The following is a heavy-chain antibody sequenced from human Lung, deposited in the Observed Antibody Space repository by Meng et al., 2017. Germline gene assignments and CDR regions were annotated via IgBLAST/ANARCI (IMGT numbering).Heavy chain of an antibody. Sequence: VQLQQSGPGLLKPSQTHSLTCAISGDSVSSNSADWNWIRQSPSRGLEWLGRTYYRSKWYNGYAVSVRSRITINPDTSKNQFYLQLNSVTPEDTAVYYCARSKQWLDSWGQGTLVTVSS. CDR2: TYYRSKWYN. V-gene: IGHV6-1*01. CDR3: ARSKQWLDS. CDR1: GDSVSSNSAD. J-gene: IGHJ4*02. D-gene: IGHD6-19*01.